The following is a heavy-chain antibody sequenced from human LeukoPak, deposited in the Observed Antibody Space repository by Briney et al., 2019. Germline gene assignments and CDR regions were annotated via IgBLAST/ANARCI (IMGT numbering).Heavy chain of an antibody. CDR3: AREEQDLIPGALDI. V-gene: IGHV1-69*05. D-gene: IGHD1-14*01. J-gene: IGHJ3*02. CDR1: GGTFSSYA. Sequence: SVKVSCKASGGTFSSYAISWVRQAPGQGLEWMGGIIPIFGTANYAQKFQGRVTITTDESTSTAYMELSSLRSEDTAVYYCAREEQDLIPGALDIWGQGTMVTVSS. CDR2: IIPIFGTA.